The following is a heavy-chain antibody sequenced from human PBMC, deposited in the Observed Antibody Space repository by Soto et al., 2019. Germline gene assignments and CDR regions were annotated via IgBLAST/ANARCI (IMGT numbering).Heavy chain of an antibody. J-gene: IGHJ4*02. V-gene: IGHV3-30*18. CDR3: AKDIPTDSSGFTDDY. Sequence: GGSLRLSCAASGFTFSSYGMHWVRQAPGKGLEWVAVISYDGSNKYYADSVKGRFTISRDNSKNTLYLQMNSLRAEDTAVYYSAKDIPTDSSGFTDDYWGQGTLVTVSS. CDR1: GFTFSSYG. CDR2: ISYDGSNK. D-gene: IGHD3-22*01.